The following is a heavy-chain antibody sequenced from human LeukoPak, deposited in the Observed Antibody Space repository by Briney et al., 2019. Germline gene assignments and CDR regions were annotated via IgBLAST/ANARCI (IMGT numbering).Heavy chain of an antibody. V-gene: IGHV1-8*01. Sequence: GASVKVSCKASGYTFTSYDISWVRQATGQGLEWMGWMNPDSGNTGYAQKFQGRVTITRNTSISTAYMELSSLRSEDTAVYYCAFCGGDCGGAFDVWGQGTTVTVSS. CDR2: MNPDSGNT. CDR3: AFCGGDCGGAFDV. CDR1: GYTFTSYD. J-gene: IGHJ3*01. D-gene: IGHD2-21*02.